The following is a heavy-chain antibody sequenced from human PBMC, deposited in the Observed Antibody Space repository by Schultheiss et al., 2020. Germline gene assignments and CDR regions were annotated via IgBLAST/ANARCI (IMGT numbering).Heavy chain of an antibody. CDR2: ISSSSSTI. Sequence: GGSLRLSCAASGFTFSSYSMNWVRQAPGKGLEWVSYISSSSSTIYYADSVKGRFTISRDNSKNTLYLQMNSLRAEDTALYHCAREDYDSSGYQGPARYGMDVWGQGTTVTVSS. J-gene: IGHJ6*02. D-gene: IGHD3-22*01. CDR1: GFTFSSYS. V-gene: IGHV3-48*01. CDR3: AREDYDSSGYQGPARYGMDV.